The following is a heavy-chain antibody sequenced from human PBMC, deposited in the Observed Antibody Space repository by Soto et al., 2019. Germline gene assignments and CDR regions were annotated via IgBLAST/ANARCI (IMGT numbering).Heavy chain of an antibody. V-gene: IGHV3-66*01. CDR3: ASYLSGYPLGNYYFDY. D-gene: IGHD3-22*01. J-gene: IGHJ4*02. Sequence: GGSLRLSCAASGFTVSSNYMSWVRQAPGKGLEWVSVIYSGGSTYYADSVKGRFTISRDNSKNTLYLQMNSLRAEDTAVYYCASYLSGYPLGNYYFDYWGQGTLVTVSS. CDR2: IYSGGST. CDR1: GFTVSSNY.